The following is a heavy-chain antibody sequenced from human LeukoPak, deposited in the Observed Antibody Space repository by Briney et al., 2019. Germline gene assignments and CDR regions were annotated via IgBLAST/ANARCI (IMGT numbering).Heavy chain of an antibody. CDR2: IKSKTDGGTT. Sequence: GGSLRLSCAASGFTFSNAWMSWVRQAPGKGLEWVGRIKSKTDGGTTDYAAPVKGRFTISRDDSKNTLYLQMNSLKTEDTAVYYCTTAETYYDILTGYYFEFPMDVWGKGTTVTVSS. D-gene: IGHD3-9*01. J-gene: IGHJ6*04. V-gene: IGHV3-15*01. CDR3: TTAETYYDILTGYYFEFPMDV. CDR1: GFTFSNAW.